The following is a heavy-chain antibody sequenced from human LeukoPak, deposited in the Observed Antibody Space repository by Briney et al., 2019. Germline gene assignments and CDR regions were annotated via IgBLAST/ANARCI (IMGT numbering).Heavy chain of an antibody. CDR2: IYYSGST. J-gene: IGHJ4*02. V-gene: IGHV4-59*01. Sequence: NPSETLSLTCTVSGDSISSYYWTWIRQPAGKGLEWIGSIYYSGSTNYTPSLKNRLSISVDTSKNQFSLKLSSVTAADTAVYYCARGVDYYYSSGLADYWGQGTLVTVSS. D-gene: IGHD3-22*01. CDR3: ARGVDYYYSSGLADY. CDR1: GDSISSYY.